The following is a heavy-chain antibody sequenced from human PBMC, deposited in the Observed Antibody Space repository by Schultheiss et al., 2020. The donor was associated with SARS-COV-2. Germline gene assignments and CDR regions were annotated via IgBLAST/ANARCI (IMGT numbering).Heavy chain of an antibody. J-gene: IGHJ4*02. D-gene: IGHD6-13*01. CDR2: ISGSGGST. Sequence: GGSLRLSCAASGFTFSSYAMHWVRQAPGKGLEWVSGISGSGGSTYYADSVKGRFTISRDNSKNTLYLQMNSLRAEDTAVYYCARGVAAGAVDYWGQGTLVTVSS. CDR3: ARGVAAGAVDY. V-gene: IGHV3-23*01. CDR1: GFTFSSYA.